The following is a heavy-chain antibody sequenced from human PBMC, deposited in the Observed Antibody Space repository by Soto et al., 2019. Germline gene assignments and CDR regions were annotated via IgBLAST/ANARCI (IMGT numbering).Heavy chain of an antibody. CDR1: GFTFSSYA. CDR3: ARDLGRWLPETTFDY. Sequence: QVQLVESGGGVVQPGRSLRLSCAASGFTFSSYAMHWVRQAPGKGLEWVAVISYDGSNKYYADSVKGRFPISRDNSKNTLYLQMNSLRAEDTAVYYCARDLGRWLPETTFDYWGQGTLVTVSS. D-gene: IGHD5-12*01. CDR2: ISYDGSNK. V-gene: IGHV3-30-3*01. J-gene: IGHJ4*02.